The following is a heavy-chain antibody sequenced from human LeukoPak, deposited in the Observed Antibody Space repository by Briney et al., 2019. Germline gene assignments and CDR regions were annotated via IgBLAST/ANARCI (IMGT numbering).Heavy chain of an antibody. CDR1: GYSFTSYW. D-gene: IGHD3-22*01. V-gene: IGHV5-51*01. J-gene: IGHJ3*02. CDR2: IYPGDSDT. Sequence: GESLKISCKGSGYSFTSYWIGWVRQMPGKGLEWMGIIYPGDSDTRYSPSFQGQVTISADKSISTAYLQWSSLKASDTAMYYCARGPPYYDSSGYAFDIWGQGTMVTVST. CDR3: ARGPPYYDSSGYAFDI.